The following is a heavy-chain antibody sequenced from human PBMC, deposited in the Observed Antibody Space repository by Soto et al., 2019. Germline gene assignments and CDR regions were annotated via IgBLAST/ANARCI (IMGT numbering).Heavy chain of an antibody. CDR1: GGSFSGYY. Sequence: PSETLSLTCAVYGGSFSGYYWSWIRQPPGKGLEWIGEINHSGSTNYNPSLKSRVTISVDTSKNQFSLKLSSVTAADTAVYYCARDPSVGIVATITDAFDIWGQGTMVTVSS. J-gene: IGHJ3*02. V-gene: IGHV4-34*01. CDR3: ARDPSVGIVATITDAFDI. D-gene: IGHD5-12*01. CDR2: INHSGST.